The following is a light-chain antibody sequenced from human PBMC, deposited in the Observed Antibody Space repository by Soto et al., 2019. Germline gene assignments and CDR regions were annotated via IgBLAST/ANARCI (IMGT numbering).Light chain of an antibody. CDR2: TNT. CDR3: AAWDDTPWQGV. Sequence: QPVLTQPPSASGTPGQSVSISCSGTKSNVGSNVVNWYQQFPGRAPKLLIHTNTQRPSGVPARFSGSKSGTSASLVISGLQSGDEADYYCAAWDDTPWQGVFGGGTQLTVL. CDR1: KSNVGSNV. J-gene: IGLJ3*02. V-gene: IGLV1-44*01.